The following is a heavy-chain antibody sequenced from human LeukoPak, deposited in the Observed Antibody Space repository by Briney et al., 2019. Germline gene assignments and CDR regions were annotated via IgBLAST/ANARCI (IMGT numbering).Heavy chain of an antibody. D-gene: IGHD7-27*01. CDR1: GFTFTSYG. CDR3: ARSWGSAVTFSWFDP. J-gene: IGHJ5*02. V-gene: IGHV3-33*01. CDR2: IWHDGSNK. Sequence: GGSLRLSCTTSGFTFTSYGMYWVRQAPGKGLEGVAVIWHDGSNKYYADSVKGRFTISRDNSKNTLYLQMNGLRAEDTAVYYCARSWGSAVTFSWFDPWGQGTLVTVSS.